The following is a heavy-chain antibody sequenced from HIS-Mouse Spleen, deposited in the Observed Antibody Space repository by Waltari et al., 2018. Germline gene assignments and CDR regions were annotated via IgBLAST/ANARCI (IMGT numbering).Heavy chain of an antibody. CDR1: GDSVPSHSAA. J-gene: IGHJ4*02. CDR2: TYYRSKWYN. V-gene: IGHV6-1*01. D-gene: IGHD2-8*01. CDR3: ARGYCTNGVCYDY. Sequence: QVQLQQAGPGLVKPSQTLSPTCSISGDSVPSHSAAWNWIRQSPSRGLEWLGRTYYRSKWYNDYAVSVKSRITINPDTSKNQFSLQLNSVTPEDTAVYYCARGYCTNGVCYDYWGQGTLVTVSS.